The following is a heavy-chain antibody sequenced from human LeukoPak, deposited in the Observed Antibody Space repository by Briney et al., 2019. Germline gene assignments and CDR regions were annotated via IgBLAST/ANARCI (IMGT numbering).Heavy chain of an antibody. CDR1: GGSISSGGYS. D-gene: IGHD3-16*01. V-gene: IGHV4-30-2*01. J-gene: IGHJ3*02. Sequence: SQTLSLTCAVSGGSISSGGYSWSWIRQPPGKGLEWIGYIYHSGSTYYNPSLKSRVTISVDRSKNQFSLKLSSVTAADTAVYYCARLGAADAFDIWGQGTMVTVSS. CDR2: IYHSGST. CDR3: ARLGAADAFDI.